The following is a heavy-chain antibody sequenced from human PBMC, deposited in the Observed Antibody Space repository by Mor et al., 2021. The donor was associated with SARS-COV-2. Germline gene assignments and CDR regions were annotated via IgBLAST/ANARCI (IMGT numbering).Heavy chain of an antibody. D-gene: IGHD2-2*03. Sequence: GSTYYNPSLKSRVTISVDRSKNQFSLKLSSVTAADTAVYYCARASGYFEIWGQGTMVTVSS. CDR3: ARASGYFEI. CDR2: GST. V-gene: IGHV4-30-2*01. J-gene: IGHJ3*02.